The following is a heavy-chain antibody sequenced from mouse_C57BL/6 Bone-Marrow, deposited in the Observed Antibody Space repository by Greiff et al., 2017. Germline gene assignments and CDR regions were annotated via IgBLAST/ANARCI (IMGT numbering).Heavy chain of an antibody. D-gene: IGHD3-2*02. CDR1: GFTFSDYG. V-gene: IGHV5-17*01. J-gene: IGHJ3*01. CDR3: ARGSFAY. CDR2: ISSGSRTI. Sequence: EVMLVESGGGLVKPGGSLKLSCAASGFTFSDYGMHWVRQAPEKGLEWVAYISSGSRTIYYADTVKGRFTITRDNAKNTLFLQMTSLRSEDTAMYYCARGSFAYWGQGTLVTVSA.